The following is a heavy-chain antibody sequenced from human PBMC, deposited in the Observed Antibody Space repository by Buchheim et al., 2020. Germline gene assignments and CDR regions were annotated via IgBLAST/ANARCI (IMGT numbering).Heavy chain of an antibody. Sequence: EVQLVESGGGLVQPGGSLRLSCAASGFTLSNYWMSWVRQAPGKGLEWVANIKQDGSETYYVDSVKGRFTISRDNAKNSLYLQMNGLRVEDTAVYDCVRDSRLGWNYDSGMDVWGQGTT. V-gene: IGHV3-7*01. CDR1: GFTLSNYW. CDR3: VRDSRLGWNYDSGMDV. J-gene: IGHJ6*01. CDR2: IKQDGSET. D-gene: IGHD1-7*01.